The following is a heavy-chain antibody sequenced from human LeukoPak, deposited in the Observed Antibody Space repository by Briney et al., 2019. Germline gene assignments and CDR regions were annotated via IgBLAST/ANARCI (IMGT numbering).Heavy chain of an antibody. D-gene: IGHD2-2*01. V-gene: IGHV1-8*01. J-gene: IGHJ6*03. CDR3: ARTYRYYYYMDV. Sequence: ASVKVSCKASGYTFTSYDINWVRQATGQGLEWMGWMNPNSGNTGYAQKFHGRVTMTRNTSISTAYMELSSLRSEDTAVYYCARTYRYYYYMDVWGKGTTVTVSS. CDR1: GYTFTSYD. CDR2: MNPNSGNT.